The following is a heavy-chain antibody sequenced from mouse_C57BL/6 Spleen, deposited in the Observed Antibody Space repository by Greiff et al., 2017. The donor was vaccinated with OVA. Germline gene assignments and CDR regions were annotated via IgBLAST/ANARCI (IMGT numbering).Heavy chain of an antibody. CDR3: ARSHSNWYFDV. V-gene: IGHV1-82*01. CDR2: IYPGDGDT. D-gene: IGHD2-5*01. CDR1: GYAFSSSW. J-gene: IGHJ1*03. Sequence: VKLVESGPELVKPGASVKISCKASGYAFSSSWMNWVKQRPGKGLEWIGRIYPGDGDTNYNGKFKGKATLTADKSSSTAYMQLSSLTSEDSAVYVCARSHSNWYFDVWGTGTTVTVSS.